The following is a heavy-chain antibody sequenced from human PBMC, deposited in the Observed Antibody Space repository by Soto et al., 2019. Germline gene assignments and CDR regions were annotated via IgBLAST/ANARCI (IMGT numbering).Heavy chain of an antibody. CDR3: ARDPYDSSGYYYLSYFDY. D-gene: IGHD3-22*01. J-gene: IGHJ4*02. Sequence: LRLAWAASGFTFRSYWMHWVRQAPGKGLVWVSRINSDGSSTSYADSVKGRFTISRDNAKNTLYLQMNSLRAEDTAVYYCARDPYDSSGYYYLSYFDYWGQGTLVTVSS. V-gene: IGHV3-74*01. CDR2: INSDGSST. CDR1: GFTFRSYW.